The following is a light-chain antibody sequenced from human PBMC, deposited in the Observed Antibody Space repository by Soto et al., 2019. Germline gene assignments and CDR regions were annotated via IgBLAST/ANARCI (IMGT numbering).Light chain of an antibody. J-gene: IGKJ5*01. Sequence: EIVMTQSAATLSVSPGERATLSCRASQSVSSNLAWYQQKPGQAPRLLIYGASTRATGIPARFSGSGSGTAFRLTISSLQSEDFAVYYCQQDNNWPPTTFGHGTRLEIK. V-gene: IGKV3-15*01. CDR3: QQDNNWPPTT. CDR1: QSVSSN. CDR2: GAS.